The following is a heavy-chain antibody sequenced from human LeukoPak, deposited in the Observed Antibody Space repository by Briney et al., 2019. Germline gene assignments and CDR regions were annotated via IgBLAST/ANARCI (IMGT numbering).Heavy chain of an antibody. CDR1: GFTFSSYE. V-gene: IGHV3-48*03. Sequence: GGSLRLSCAASGFTFSSYEMNWVRQAPGKGLEWVSYISSSGSTIYYADSVKGRFTISRDTAKNSLYLQMNSLRAEDTAVYYCARDPYSSSWYGSVDYWGQGTLVTVSS. CDR2: ISSSGSTI. J-gene: IGHJ4*02. D-gene: IGHD6-13*01. CDR3: ARDPYSSSWYGSVDY.